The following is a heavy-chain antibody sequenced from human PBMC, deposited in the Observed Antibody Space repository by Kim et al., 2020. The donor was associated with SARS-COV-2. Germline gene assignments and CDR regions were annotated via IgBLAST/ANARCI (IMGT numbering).Heavy chain of an antibody. CDR3: ARHWGPYYYYGMDV. V-gene: IGHV4-39*01. J-gene: IGHJ6*02. CDR2: VDYSGST. CDR1: GGSISSSSYY. Sequence: SETLSLTCTVSGGSISSSSYYWGWIRQPPGKGLEWIGSVDYSGSTSYNPSLKSRINIFVDMSKNQFSLKVTSVSAADTAVYYCARHWGPYYYYGMDVWAQGTTGTVFS. D-gene: IGHD3-16*01.